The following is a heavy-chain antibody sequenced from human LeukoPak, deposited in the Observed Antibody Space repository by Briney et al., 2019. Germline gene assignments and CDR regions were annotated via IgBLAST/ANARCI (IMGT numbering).Heavy chain of an antibody. Sequence: ASVKVSCKVSGDTLAELSMHWVRQAPGKGLEWMGGFDPEDGETIYAQKFQGRVTMTEDTSTDTAYMELSSLRSEDTAVYYCATNPWVQLAPGAFDIWGQGTMVTVSS. CDR1: GDTLAELS. V-gene: IGHV1-24*01. CDR2: FDPEDGET. D-gene: IGHD6-13*01. CDR3: ATNPWVQLAPGAFDI. J-gene: IGHJ3*02.